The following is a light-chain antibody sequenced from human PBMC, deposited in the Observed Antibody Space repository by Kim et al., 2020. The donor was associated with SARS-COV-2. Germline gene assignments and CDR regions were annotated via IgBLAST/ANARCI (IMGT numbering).Light chain of an antibody. V-gene: IGKV1-16*01. CDR3: QEYQSYPWT. Sequence: DIQMTQSPSSLSASVGDTVTITCRASQDIGNYLSWFQQKPGKAPKSLIYAASTLHSGVPSRFSGSGSGTDFTLTISSLHPEDFASYFCQEYQSYPWTFGQGTKLEIK. CDR1: QDIGNY. J-gene: IGKJ1*01. CDR2: AAS.